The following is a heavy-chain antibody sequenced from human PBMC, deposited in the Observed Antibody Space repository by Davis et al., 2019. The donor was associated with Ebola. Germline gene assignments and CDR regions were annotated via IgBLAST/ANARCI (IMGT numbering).Heavy chain of an antibody. J-gene: IGHJ4*02. CDR1: GYTFRDYF. Sequence: ASVKVSCKASGYTFRDYFIHWVRQAPGQGLEWMGWINPHTGDTNFGQRFQGRVTMTRDTSISTGYMELSRLTSDDTAVYYCARSRFREFSSSPDFDYWGQGTLVTVSS. CDR3: ARSRFREFSSSPDFDY. D-gene: IGHD6-6*01. V-gene: IGHV1-2*02. CDR2: INPHTGDT.